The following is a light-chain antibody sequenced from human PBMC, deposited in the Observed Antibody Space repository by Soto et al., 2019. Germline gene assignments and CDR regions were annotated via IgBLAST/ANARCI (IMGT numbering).Light chain of an antibody. V-gene: IGLV4-69*01. CDR3: QAWATGIHI. Sequence: QSVLTQSPSASASLGASVKLTYTLSSRHNTNAIAWHQQQPKKGPRFLMKVNSDGSHFKGDGIPDRFSGSSSGAERYLTISSLQSEDEADYYCQAWATGIHIFGGGTKLTVL. CDR1: SRHNTNA. J-gene: IGLJ2*01. CDR2: VNSDGSH.